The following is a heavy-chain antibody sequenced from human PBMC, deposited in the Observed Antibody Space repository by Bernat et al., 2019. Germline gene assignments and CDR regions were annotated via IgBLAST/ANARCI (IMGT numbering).Heavy chain of an antibody. J-gene: IGHJ3*01. CDR3: AAKRGGGWYDAFEV. CDR1: GYSFTTSW. CDR2: IYPSDSNT. V-gene: IGHV5-51*01. D-gene: IGHD6-19*01. Sequence: EVQLVQSGAEVNKPGESLKISCKGSGYSFTTSWIGWVRQTPGKGLEWMGIIYPSDSNTRYSPSFQGKVIITVDSSISTANVQWSSLKAWDTAIFYCAAKRGGGWYDAFEVWGHGKMVTVSS.